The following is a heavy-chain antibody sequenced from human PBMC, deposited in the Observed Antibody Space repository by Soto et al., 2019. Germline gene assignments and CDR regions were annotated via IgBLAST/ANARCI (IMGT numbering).Heavy chain of an antibody. D-gene: IGHD2-2*01. CDR1: GGTFSSYA. Sequence: GASGKVSCKASGGTFSSYAISWVRQAPGQGLEWMGGIIPIFGTANYAQKFQGRVTITADKSTSTAYMELSSLRSEDTAVYYCARVVPAAIGMDYWGQGTLVTVSS. V-gene: IGHV1-69*06. CDR3: ARVVPAAIGMDY. J-gene: IGHJ4*02. CDR2: IIPIFGTA.